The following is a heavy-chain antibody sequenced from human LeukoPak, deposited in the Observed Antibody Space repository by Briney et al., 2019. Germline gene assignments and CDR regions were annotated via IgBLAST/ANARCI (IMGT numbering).Heavy chain of an antibody. CDR3: ARDRWFGESRYMDV. CDR1: GGSINNFY. Sequence: SETLSLTCTVSGGSINNFYWSWIRQPPGKGLEWIGYISYRGSTNYIPSLKSRVTISVDTSKIQFSLNLSSVTAADTAVYYFARDRWFGESRYMDVWGKGTTVTISS. CDR2: ISYRGST. V-gene: IGHV4-59*01. J-gene: IGHJ6*03. D-gene: IGHD3-10*01.